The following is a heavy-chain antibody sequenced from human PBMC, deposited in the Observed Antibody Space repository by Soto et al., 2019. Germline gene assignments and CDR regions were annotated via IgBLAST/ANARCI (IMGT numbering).Heavy chain of an antibody. D-gene: IGHD2-15*01. CDR3: ARGLRYCSGGSCQTFDY. Sequence: PGESLKISCQGSGYSFTSYWIGWVRQMPGKGLEWMGIIYPGDSDTRYSPSFKGQVTISADKSISTAYQQWSSLKASDTAMYYCARGLRYCSGGSCQTFDYWGQGTLVTVSS. CDR1: GYSFTSYW. CDR2: IYPGDSDT. V-gene: IGHV5-51*01. J-gene: IGHJ4*02.